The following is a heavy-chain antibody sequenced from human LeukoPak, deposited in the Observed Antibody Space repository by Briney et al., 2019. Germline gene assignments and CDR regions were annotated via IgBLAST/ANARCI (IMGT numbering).Heavy chain of an antibody. J-gene: IGHJ5*02. CDR2: ISDSGVST. Sequence: QPRRSLRLPCPSSGFPFSTYAMSWVRYAPRQGMEWISGISDSGVSTYSPDSVKGRFTLSRYNSKNTVYLQMNNLRPEHTAVYYCAKDVGGSALPPGRFFPWGQGNLVTVSS. CDR3: AKDVGGSALPPGRFFP. V-gene: IGHV3-23*01. CDR1: GFPFSTYA. D-gene: IGHD1-26*01.